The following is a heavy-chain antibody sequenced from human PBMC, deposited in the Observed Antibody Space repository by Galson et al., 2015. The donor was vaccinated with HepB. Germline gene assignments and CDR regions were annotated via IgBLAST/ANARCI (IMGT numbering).Heavy chain of an antibody. V-gene: IGHV1-18*04. CDR1: GYTFTSYG. D-gene: IGHD3-3*01. CDR2: ISAYNGNT. J-gene: IGHJ6*02. CDR3: ARESVYDFWSGYYPNYYYYGMDV. Sequence: SVKVSCKASGYTFTSYGISWVRQAPGQGLEWMGWISAYNGNTNYAQKLQGRVTMTTDTSTSTAYMELRSLRSDDTAVYYCARESVYDFWSGYYPNYYYYGMDVWGQGTTVTVSS.